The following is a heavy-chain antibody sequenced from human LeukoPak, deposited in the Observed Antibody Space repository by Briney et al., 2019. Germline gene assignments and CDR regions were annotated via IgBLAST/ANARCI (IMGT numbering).Heavy chain of an antibody. CDR3: ARAQLLTAPAGTFADN. V-gene: IGHV1-2*02. CDR2: FNPKSGDK. D-gene: IGHD6-13*01. J-gene: IGHJ4*02. CDR1: GYMFTDYF. Sequence: ASVKVSCKASGYMFTDYFMHWVRQAPGQDREWMGWFNPKSGDKKYAQQFQGRVTMTRDTSINTAYMEMSGLTSDDTAVYYCARAQLLTAPAGTFADNWGQGTLVTVSS.